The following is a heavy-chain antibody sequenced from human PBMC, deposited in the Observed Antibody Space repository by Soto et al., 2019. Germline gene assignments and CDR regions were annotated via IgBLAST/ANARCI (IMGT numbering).Heavy chain of an antibody. Sequence: PSETLSLTCTVSGGSISSYYWSWIRQPPGKGLEWIGYIYYSGSTNYNPSLKSRVTISVDTSKNQFSLKLSSVTAADTAVYYCATNYDILTGYFYYGMDVWGQGTTVTVSS. J-gene: IGHJ6*02. D-gene: IGHD3-9*01. CDR2: IYYSGST. V-gene: IGHV4-59*01. CDR3: ATNYDILTGYFYYGMDV. CDR1: GGSISSYY.